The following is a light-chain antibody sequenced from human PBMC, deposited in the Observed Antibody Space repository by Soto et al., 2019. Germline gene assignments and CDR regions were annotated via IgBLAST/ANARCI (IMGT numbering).Light chain of an antibody. J-gene: IGKJ1*01. CDR3: QQYGRPPWT. CDR1: QSVSSNF. V-gene: IGKV3-20*01. Sequence: EIVLTQSPGTLSLSPGERATLSCRASQSVSSNFVAWYQEKPGQAPRLLIYGASSRATGIPDRFSGSGSGTDFTLTISRLEPEDFAVYYCQQYGRPPWTFGQGTKVEIK. CDR2: GAS.